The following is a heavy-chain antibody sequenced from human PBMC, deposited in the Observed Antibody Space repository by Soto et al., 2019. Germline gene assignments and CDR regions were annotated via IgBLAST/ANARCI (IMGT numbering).Heavy chain of an antibody. CDR3: AMASIGYRHWTFDH. CDR1: GHSISSDYY. V-gene: IGHV4-38-2*01. Sequence: PSETLSLTCAVSGHSISSDYYWGWIRQPPGKGLEWIGSIYHSGSTYYNPSLKSRVTISVDTSKNQFSLKLSSVTAADTAGYFSAMASIGYRHWTFDHWGQGRLVTVYS. J-gene: IGHJ4*02. CDR2: IYHSGST. D-gene: IGHD5-18*01.